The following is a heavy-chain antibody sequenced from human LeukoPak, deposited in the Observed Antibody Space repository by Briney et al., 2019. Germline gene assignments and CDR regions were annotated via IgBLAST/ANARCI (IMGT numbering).Heavy chain of an antibody. J-gene: IGHJ4*02. CDR3: ASSPSSYFDY. Sequence: GGSLRLSCAASGFSFTNHAMHWVRQAPGKGLEWMALVSYDGTNKFYTDSVMGRFTVSRDNSKNMLYLQMSSLRTEDTGVYYCASSPSSYFDYWGQGTLVTVSS. CDR1: GFSFTNHA. CDR2: VSYDGTNK. V-gene: IGHV3-30-3*01. D-gene: IGHD6-19*01.